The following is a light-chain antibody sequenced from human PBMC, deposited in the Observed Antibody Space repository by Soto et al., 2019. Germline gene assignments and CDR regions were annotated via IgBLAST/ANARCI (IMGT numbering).Light chain of an antibody. CDR1: QSVSSSY. J-gene: IGKJ3*01. Sequence: EIVLTQSPGTLSLSPGERATLSCRASQSVSSSYLAWYQQKPGQAPRLLIYGASSRATGIPDRFSGSVSGTDFTLTISRLEPEDFAVYYCQQYGSSPLFTLGPGTKVDIK. CDR2: GAS. V-gene: IGKV3-20*01. CDR3: QQYGSSPLFT.